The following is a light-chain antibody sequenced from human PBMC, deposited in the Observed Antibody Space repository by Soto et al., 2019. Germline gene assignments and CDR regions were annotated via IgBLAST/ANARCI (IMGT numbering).Light chain of an antibody. J-gene: IGKJ5*01. CDR1: QSVSSSS. CDR2: GAS. V-gene: IGKV3-20*01. CDR3: QQDGSSRIT. Sequence: EIVMTQSPATLSVSPGERATLSCRASQSVSSSSLAWYQQKPGQAPRLLIYGASSRATGIPDRFSGSGSGTDFTLTISRLEPEDFAVYYCQQDGSSRITFGQGTRLEIK.